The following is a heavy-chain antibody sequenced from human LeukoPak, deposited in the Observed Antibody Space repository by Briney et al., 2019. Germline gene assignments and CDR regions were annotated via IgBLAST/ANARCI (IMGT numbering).Heavy chain of an antibody. D-gene: IGHD5-24*01. CDR3: ARASRWLQVGFDY. J-gene: IGHJ4*02. CDR2: ISYDGSSD. CDR1: GFTFSTYT. Sequence: GRSLRLSCAASGFTFSTYTIHWARQAPGKGLEWVAVISYDGSSDYYADSVKGRFTISRDDSKNTLYLQVNSLRAEDTAVYYCARASRWLQVGFDYWGQGTPVTVSS. V-gene: IGHV3-30-3*01.